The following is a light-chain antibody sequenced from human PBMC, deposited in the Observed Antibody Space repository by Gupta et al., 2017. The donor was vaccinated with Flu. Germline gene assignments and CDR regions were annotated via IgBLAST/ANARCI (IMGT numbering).Light chain of an antibody. V-gene: IGKV3-11*01. J-gene: IGKJ4*01. Sequence: EIVLTQSLATLSLSPGERATLSCRASQSVSSYLAWYQQKPGQAPRLLIYDASNRATGIPARFSGSGSGTEFTLTISSREPEDFAVYYCQQRSNWPLTFGGGTKVEIK. CDR2: DAS. CDR1: QSVSSY. CDR3: QQRSNWPLT.